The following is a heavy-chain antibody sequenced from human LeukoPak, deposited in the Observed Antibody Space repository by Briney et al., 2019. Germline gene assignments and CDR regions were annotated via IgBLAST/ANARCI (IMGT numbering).Heavy chain of an antibody. D-gene: IGHD5/OR15-5a*01. Sequence: SETLSLTCTVSGGSISSYYWSWIRQPAGKGLEWIGRIYTSGSPNYNPSLKGRVTMSLDTSKNQFSLKLRSVTAADTAVYYCATRPKFMSTYFDLWGRGTLVTVSS. CDR2: IYTSGSP. V-gene: IGHV4-4*07. CDR3: ATRPKFMSTYFDL. CDR1: GGSISSYY. J-gene: IGHJ2*01.